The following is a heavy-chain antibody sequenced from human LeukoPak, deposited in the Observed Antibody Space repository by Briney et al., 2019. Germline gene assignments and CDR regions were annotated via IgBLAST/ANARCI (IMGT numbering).Heavy chain of an antibody. V-gene: IGHV4-59*01. Sequence: SETLSLTCTVSGGSISSYYWSWIRQPPGKGLEWIGYIYYSGSTNYNPSLKSRVTISVDTSKNQFSLKLSSVTAADTAVYYCARGYCSGGSCGTHYAFDIWGQGTMVTVSS. J-gene: IGHJ3*02. CDR3: ARGYCSGGSCGTHYAFDI. CDR2: IYYSGST. D-gene: IGHD2-15*01. CDR1: GGSISSYY.